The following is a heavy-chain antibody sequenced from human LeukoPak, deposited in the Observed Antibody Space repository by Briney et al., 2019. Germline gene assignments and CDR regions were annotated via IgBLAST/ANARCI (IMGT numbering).Heavy chain of an antibody. CDR1: GFTFVNYA. CDR3: AKARLSTGWAYNDY. CDR2: VVGAGTTT. D-gene: IGHD6-19*01. J-gene: IGHJ4*02. V-gene: IGHV3-23*01. Sequence: GGSLRLSCAASGFTFVNYAMSWVRQAPGKGLEWVSAVVGAGTTTFYADSVKGRLTISRDNSKNTVYLQINSLRAGDTAVYYCAKARLSTGWAYNDYWGQGTLVTVSS.